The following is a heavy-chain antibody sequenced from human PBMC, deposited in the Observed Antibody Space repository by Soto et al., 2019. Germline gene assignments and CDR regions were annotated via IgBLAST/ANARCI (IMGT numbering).Heavy chain of an antibody. V-gene: IGHV4-39*07. D-gene: IGHD2-2*01. J-gene: IGHJ4*02. CDR2: INHSGST. CDR1: GGSVSSGSYY. CDR3: ARGGQDCSTTSCPTDY. Sequence: SETLSLTCTVSGGSVSSGSYYWSWIRQPPGKGLEWIGEINHSGSTNYNPSLKSRVTLSVDTSKNQFSLKLSSVTAADTALYYCARGGQDCSTTSCPTDYWGQGTLVTVSS.